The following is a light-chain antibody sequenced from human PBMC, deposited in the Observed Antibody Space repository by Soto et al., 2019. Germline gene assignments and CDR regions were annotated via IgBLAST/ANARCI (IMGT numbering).Light chain of an antibody. CDR2: DNN. Sequence: QSVLTQPPSVSGAPGQRITISCTGSSSNIGAGFGVHWYQHLPGTAPKLLIYDNNNRPSGVPDRFSGSKSGTSASLAITGLQVEDEAEYYCQSYDGRRLTGSRVFGTGTKVTVL. CDR1: SSNIGAGFG. J-gene: IGLJ1*01. V-gene: IGLV1-40*01. CDR3: QSYDGRRLTGSRV.